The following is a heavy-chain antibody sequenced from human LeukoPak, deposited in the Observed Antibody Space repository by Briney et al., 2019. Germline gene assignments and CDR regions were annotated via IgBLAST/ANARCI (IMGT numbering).Heavy chain of an antibody. V-gene: IGHV4-39*07. Sequence: SETLSLTCTVSGGSISSSSYYWGWIRQPPGKGLEWIGSIYYSGSTYYNPSLKSRVTISVDTSKNQFSLKLSSVTAADTAVYYCARAYLVGATQSFDPWGQGTLVTVSS. CDR3: ARAYLVGATQSFDP. CDR2: IYYSGST. D-gene: IGHD1-26*01. CDR1: GGSISSSSYY. J-gene: IGHJ5*02.